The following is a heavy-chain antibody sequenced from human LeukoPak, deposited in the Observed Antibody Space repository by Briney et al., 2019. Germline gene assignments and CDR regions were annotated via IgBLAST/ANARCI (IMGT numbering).Heavy chain of an antibody. CDR3: ARSSYSSSSSV. CDR2: ISSTSTSM. J-gene: IGHJ3*01. D-gene: IGHD6-6*01. Sequence: GVLRLSCAASGFTFSDYHINWVRQAPGKGLEWLSYISSTSTSMNYADSVRGRFAISRDNAKNSLYLQINSLRAEDTAVYYCARSSYSSSSSVWGQGTMDTVSS. V-gene: IGHV3-48*04. CDR1: GFTFSDYH.